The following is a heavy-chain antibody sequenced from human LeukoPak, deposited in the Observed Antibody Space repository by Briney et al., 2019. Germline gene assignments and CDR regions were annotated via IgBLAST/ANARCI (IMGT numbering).Heavy chain of an antibody. J-gene: IGHJ4*02. CDR2: IKQDGSEK. CDR3: ASSSGSWYYFGY. D-gene: IGHD6-19*01. Sequence: GGSLRLSCAASGFTFSSYWMSWVRQAPGKGLEWVANIKQDGSEKYYVDSVKGRFTISRDNAKNSLYLQMNSLRAEDTALYYCASSSGSWYYFGYWGQGTLVTVSS. CDR1: GFTFSSYW. V-gene: IGHV3-7*03.